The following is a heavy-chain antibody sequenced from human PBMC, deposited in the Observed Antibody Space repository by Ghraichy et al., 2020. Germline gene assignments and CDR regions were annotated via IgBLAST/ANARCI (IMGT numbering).Heavy chain of an antibody. CDR3: TTDLRWDQVFDY. J-gene: IGHJ4*02. CDR2: IKTKTDGGTT. V-gene: IGHV3-15*05. Sequence: GGPLRLSCAASGFTFSNAWMRWVRQAPGKGLEWVGRIKTKTDGGTTDYAAPVKGRFSISRDDAKNTLYLQMNSLKTEDTAVYYCTTDLRWDQVFDYWGQGTLVTVSS. CDR1: GFTFSNAW. D-gene: IGHD1-26*01.